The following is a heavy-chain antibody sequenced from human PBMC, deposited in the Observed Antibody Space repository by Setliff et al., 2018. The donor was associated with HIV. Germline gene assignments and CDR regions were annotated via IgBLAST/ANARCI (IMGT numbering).Heavy chain of an antibody. Sequence: PGGSLRLSCAASGFTFSTYGMSWVRQAPGKGLEWVSAISGSGGSTYYADPVKGRFTISRDNSKNTLYLQMNSLRAEDTAVYYCAREGQEEWLAPSMYNWFDPWGQGTLVTVSS. V-gene: IGHV3-23*01. D-gene: IGHD6-19*01. CDR1: GFTFSTYG. CDR2: ISGSGGST. J-gene: IGHJ5*02. CDR3: AREGQEEWLAPSMYNWFDP.